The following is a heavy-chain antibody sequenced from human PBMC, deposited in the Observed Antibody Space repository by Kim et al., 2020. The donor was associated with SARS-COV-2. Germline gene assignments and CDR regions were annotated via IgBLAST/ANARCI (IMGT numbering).Heavy chain of an antibody. D-gene: IGHD3-22*01. J-gene: IGHJ4*02. Sequence: SETLSLTCAVYGGSFSGYYWSWIRQPPGKGLEWIGEINHSGSTNYNPSLKSRVTISVDTSKNQFSLKLSSVTAADTAVYYCARGGWLSHHAPDYWGQGTLVTVSS. V-gene: IGHV4-34*01. CDR2: INHSGST. CDR1: GGSFSGYY. CDR3: ARGGWLSHHAPDY.